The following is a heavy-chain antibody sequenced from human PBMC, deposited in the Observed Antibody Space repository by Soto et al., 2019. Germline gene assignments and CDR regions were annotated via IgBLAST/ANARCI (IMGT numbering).Heavy chain of an antibody. CDR1: GDSVSSNNAA. CDR2: TYYRSRWYN. CDR3: AGTTSHYWYYMDV. Sequence: QVQLQQSGPGLVKPSQTLSLTCAISGDSVSSNNAAWNWIRQSPSRGLEWLGRTYYRSRWYNDYAVSVKSRITVNPDTSKNQFSLQLTSVTPEDKAVYYCAGTTSHYWYYMDVWGKGTTVTVSS. D-gene: IGHD1-7*01. V-gene: IGHV6-1*01. J-gene: IGHJ6*03.